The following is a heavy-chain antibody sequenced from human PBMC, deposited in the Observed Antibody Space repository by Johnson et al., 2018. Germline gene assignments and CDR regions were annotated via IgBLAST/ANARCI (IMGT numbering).Heavy chain of an antibody. CDR3: ARNLREGNLKYYYYYYYMDV. J-gene: IGHJ6*03. D-gene: IGHD2/OR15-2a*01. CDR1: GFTFSSYG. V-gene: IGHV3-33*01. Sequence: QVQLVQSGGGVVQPGRSLRLSCAASGFTFSSYGMHWVRQAPGKGLEWVAVIWYDGSNKYYADSVKGRFTISRDSSKNTLYLQRNSLRDEDTAVYYCARNLREGNLKYYYYYYYMDVWGKGTTVTVSS. CDR2: IWYDGSNK.